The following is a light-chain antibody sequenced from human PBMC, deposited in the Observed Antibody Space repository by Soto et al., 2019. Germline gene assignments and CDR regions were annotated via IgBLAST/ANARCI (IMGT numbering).Light chain of an antibody. V-gene: IGLV2-8*01. CDR2: EVS. CDR1: SSDVGDYKF. Sequence: QSVLTQPPSASGSPGQSVTISCTGTSSDVGDYKFVSWYQQHPGKAPTLMIYEVSRRPSGVPDRFSGSKSGNTASLTVSGLQAEDEADYYCSSYAGNNNVVFGGGTKLTVL. J-gene: IGLJ2*01. CDR3: SSYAGNNNVV.